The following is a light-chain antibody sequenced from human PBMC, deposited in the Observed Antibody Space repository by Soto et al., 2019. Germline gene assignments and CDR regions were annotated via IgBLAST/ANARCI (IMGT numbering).Light chain of an antibody. Sequence: EIVMTQSPATLSVSPGERATLSCRARQGCRGLLGWYQQKAGQAPRLLIYDAYNRATGIPPRFSGSGSGTDFTLTISRLEPEDFAVYYCQQYGSSGTFGQGTKVDIK. CDR1: QGCRGL. J-gene: IGKJ1*01. CDR2: DAY. CDR3: QQYGSSGT. V-gene: IGKV3-20*01.